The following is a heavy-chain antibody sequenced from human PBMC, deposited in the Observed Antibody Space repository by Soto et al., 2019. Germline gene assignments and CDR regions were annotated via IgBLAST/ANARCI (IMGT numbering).Heavy chain of an antibody. V-gene: IGHV3-21*01. Sequence: GGSLRLSCAASGFTFSSYSMNWVRQAPGKGLEWVSSISSSSYIYYADSVKGRFTISRDNAKNSLYLQMNSLRAEDTAVYYCASSSPPLPPPDWYLDLWGRGTLVTVSS. CDR3: ASSSPPLPPPDWYLDL. J-gene: IGHJ2*01. CDR2: ISSSSYI. CDR1: GFTFSSYS.